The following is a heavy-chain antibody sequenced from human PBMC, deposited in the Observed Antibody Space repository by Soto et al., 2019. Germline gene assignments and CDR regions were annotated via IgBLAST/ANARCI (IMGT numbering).Heavy chain of an antibody. D-gene: IGHD5-12*01. CDR2: ISSYNGDT. Sequence: QVQLVQSGAEVKKPGASVKVSCKASGYTFTRSGISWVRQAPGQGPEWMGWISSYNGDTNYAQTFQGRVTMTTDTSTRTAYMELRSLRSDDTAVYYCASEGVAPYYYYGMDVWGQGTPVTVSS. CDR1: GYTFTRSG. J-gene: IGHJ6*02. CDR3: ASEGVAPYYYYGMDV. V-gene: IGHV1-18*01.